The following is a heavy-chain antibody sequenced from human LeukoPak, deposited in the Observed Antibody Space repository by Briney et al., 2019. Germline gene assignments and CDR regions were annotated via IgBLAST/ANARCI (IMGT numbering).Heavy chain of an antibody. J-gene: IGHJ4*02. CDR3: VRDGGVSGYDLLDY. CDR1: GFTFSNYW. CDR2: INQDGSKE. V-gene: IGHV3-7*01. D-gene: IGHD5-12*01. Sequence: GGSLRLSCAASGFTFSNYWMTWVRQAPGKGLEWVAHINQDGSKEYYMDSVKARFTISRDNAKNSLSLQMNSLRAEDTAVYYCVRDGGVSGYDLLDYWGQGTLITVSS.